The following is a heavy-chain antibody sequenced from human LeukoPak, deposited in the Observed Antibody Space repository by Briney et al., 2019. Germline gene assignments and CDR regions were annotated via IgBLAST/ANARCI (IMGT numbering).Heavy chain of an antibody. CDR3: ARGTKTGYTGYDWNN. CDR1: GGSINDYY. V-gene: IGHV4-59*01. J-gene: IGHJ4*02. D-gene: IGHD5-12*01. Sequence: SETLSLTCTVSGGSINDYYLSWIRQPPGKGLEWIGYVYDTGSTSYNPSPKSRVSMSVDTSTSQFSLMLSSVTAADTAMYYCARGTKTGYTGYDWNNWGQGSLVTVSS. CDR2: VYDTGST.